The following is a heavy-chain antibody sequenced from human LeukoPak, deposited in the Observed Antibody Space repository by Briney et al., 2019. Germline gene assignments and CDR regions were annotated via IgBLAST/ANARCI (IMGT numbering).Heavy chain of an antibody. CDR2: INPNSGGT. CDR1: GYTFTGYY. Sequence: ASVKVSCKASGYTFTGYYMHWVRQAPGQGLEWMGWINPNSGGTNYAQKFQGRVTITADKSTSTAYMELSSLRSEDTAVYYCAEEKDSSGYYYFDYWGQGTLVTVSS. V-gene: IGHV1-2*02. CDR3: AEEKDSSGYYYFDY. J-gene: IGHJ4*02. D-gene: IGHD3-22*01.